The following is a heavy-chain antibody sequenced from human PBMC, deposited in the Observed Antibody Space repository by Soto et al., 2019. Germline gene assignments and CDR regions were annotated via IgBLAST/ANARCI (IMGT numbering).Heavy chain of an antibody. V-gene: IGHV3-30*18. CDR2: ISYDGSNK. CDR1: GFTFSSYG. D-gene: IGHD3-10*01. CDR3: AKDREILWFGELLDY. J-gene: IGHJ4*02. Sequence: GGSLRLSCAASGFTFSSYGMHWVRQAPGKGLEWVAVISYDGSNKYYADSVKGRFTISRDNSKNTLYLQMNSLRAEDTAVYYCAKDREILWFGELLDYWGQRTLVTVSS.